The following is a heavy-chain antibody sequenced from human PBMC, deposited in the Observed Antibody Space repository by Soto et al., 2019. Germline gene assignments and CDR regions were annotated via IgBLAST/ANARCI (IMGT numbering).Heavy chain of an antibody. CDR3: ARDIFGGSYDFCH. CDR2: ISSDDST. Sequence: EVQLVESGGGLVQPGGSLRLSCAASGFTVNNLFMTWVRQAPGKGLEWVSVISSDDSTYYADSVKGRLTISRDNSKNTMDLEMNSLRAGDTAVYYCARDIFGGSYDFCHGGQGTLVTVSS. CDR1: GFTVNNLF. J-gene: IGHJ4*02. D-gene: IGHD3-3*01. V-gene: IGHV3-66*01.